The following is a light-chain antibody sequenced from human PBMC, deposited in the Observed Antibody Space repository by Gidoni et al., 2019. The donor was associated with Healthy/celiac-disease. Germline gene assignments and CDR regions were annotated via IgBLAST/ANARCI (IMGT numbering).Light chain of an antibody. CDR3: QQRSNWPIT. J-gene: IGKJ5*01. V-gene: IGKV3-11*01. Sequence: EIVLTQSPAPLSLSPGERATLSFRASQSVRSYLAWYQQNPGQAPRLLIYDASNSATRIPARFSGSGSGTDFTLTISSLEPEDFAVYYCQQRSNWPITFGQGTRLEIK. CDR1: QSVRSY. CDR2: DAS.